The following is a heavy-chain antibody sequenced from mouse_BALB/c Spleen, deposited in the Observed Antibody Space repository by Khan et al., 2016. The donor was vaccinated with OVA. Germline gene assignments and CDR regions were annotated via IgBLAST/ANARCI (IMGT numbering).Heavy chain of an antibody. CDR1: GYTFTNYW. CDR3: VSHGSNAAGFTY. CDR2: INPSTGYT. J-gene: IGHJ3*01. D-gene: IGHD1-1*01. V-gene: IGHV1-7*01. Sequence: QVQLQQSGPELAKPGASVKMSCKASGYTFTNYWMHWLKQRPGQGLEWFGYINPSTGYTEYNQTFKDKATLTADKSSSTAYMQLSSLTSKDSAVYESVSHGSNAAGFTYWGQGTLVTVAA.